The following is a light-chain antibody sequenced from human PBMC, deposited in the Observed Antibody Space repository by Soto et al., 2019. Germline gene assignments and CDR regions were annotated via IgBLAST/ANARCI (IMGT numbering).Light chain of an antibody. Sequence: EIVLTQSPGTLSLSPGERATLSCRASQTIDNNHLAWYQQKPGQAPRLLFYVASTRATGIPDRFSGSGSGTDFTLTISRLEPDDVAVYYCQQYVWSPPFTFGPGTKVDIK. V-gene: IGKV3-20*01. CDR1: QTIDNNH. J-gene: IGKJ3*01. CDR3: QQYVWSPPFT. CDR2: VAS.